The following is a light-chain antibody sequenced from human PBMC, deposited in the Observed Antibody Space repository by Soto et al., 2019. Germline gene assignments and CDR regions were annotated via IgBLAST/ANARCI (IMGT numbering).Light chain of an antibody. CDR1: QSVSTN. CDR2: GAS. CDR3: QQRSYLFT. Sequence: EIVMTQSPATLSVSPGERATLSCRASQSVSTNLAWYQQKPGQGPRLLIFGASTRATGIPARFSGSGSGTDFTLTINYLEPEDVAVYYCQQRSYLFTFGGGIKVDIK. J-gene: IGKJ4*01. V-gene: IGKV3D-15*01.